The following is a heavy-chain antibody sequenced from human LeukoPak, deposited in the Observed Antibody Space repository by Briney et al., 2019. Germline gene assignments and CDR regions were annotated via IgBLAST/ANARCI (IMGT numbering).Heavy chain of an antibody. Sequence: PGRSLRLSCAASGFTFDDYAMHWVRQAPGKGLEWVSGINWNGGSTGYADSVKGRFTTSRDNAKNSLYLQMNSLRAEDTALYYCARVPRWDYYYYYMDVWGKGTTVTVSS. CDR1: GFTFDDYA. CDR2: INWNGGST. J-gene: IGHJ6*03. CDR3: ARVPRWDYYYYYMDV. V-gene: IGHV3-20*04. D-gene: IGHD5-24*01.